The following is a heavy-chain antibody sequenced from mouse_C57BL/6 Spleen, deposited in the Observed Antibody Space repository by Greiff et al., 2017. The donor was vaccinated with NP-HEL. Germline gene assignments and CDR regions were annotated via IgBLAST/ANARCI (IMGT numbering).Heavy chain of an antibody. D-gene: IGHD1-1*01. J-gene: IGHJ2*01. V-gene: IGHV1-64*01. Sequence: QVQLQQPGAELVKPGASVKLSCKASGYTFTGYWMHWVRRRPGQGLEWIGMIHPNSGSTNYNEKFKSKATLTVDKSSSTAYMQLSSLTSEDSAVYYCAKFTTVVATDYWGQGTTLTVSS. CDR1: GYTFTGYW. CDR3: AKFTTVVATDY. CDR2: IHPNSGST.